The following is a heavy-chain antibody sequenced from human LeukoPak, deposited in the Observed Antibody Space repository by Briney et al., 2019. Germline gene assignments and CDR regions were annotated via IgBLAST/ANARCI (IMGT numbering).Heavy chain of an antibody. V-gene: IGHV1-69*13. CDR1: GGTFSSYA. J-gene: IGHJ5*02. D-gene: IGHD3-22*01. Sequence: SVKVSCKASGGTFSSYAISWVRQAPGQGLEWMGGIIPIFGTANYAQKFQGRVTITADESTSTAYMELSSLRSEDTAVYYCARVEPSYYDSSGYYYVGFDPWGQGTLVTVSS. CDR2: IIPIFGTA. CDR3: ARVEPSYYDSSGYYYVGFDP.